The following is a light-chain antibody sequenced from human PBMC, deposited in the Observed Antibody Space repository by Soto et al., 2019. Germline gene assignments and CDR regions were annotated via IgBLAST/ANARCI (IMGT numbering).Light chain of an antibody. Sequence: QSALTQPASVSGSPGQSITISCTGTSSDIGGYDFVSWYQQHPGKAPKLMIYEVSNRPSGVSNRFSGSKSGNTASLTISRLQAEDEADYYCSSYTSSTNRVFGGGTKLTVL. V-gene: IGLV2-14*01. CDR1: SSDIGGYDF. J-gene: IGLJ3*02. CDR3: SSYTSSTNRV. CDR2: EVS.